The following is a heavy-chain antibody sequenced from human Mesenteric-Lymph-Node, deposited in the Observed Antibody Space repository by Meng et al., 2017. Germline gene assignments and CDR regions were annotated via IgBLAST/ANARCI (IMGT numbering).Heavy chain of an antibody. J-gene: IGHJ4*02. CDR2: MSHSGSS. Sequence: SETLSLTCAVSGYSISSGYYWGWIRQPPGMGLEWIGSMSHSGSSYYNPSLESRVTISLDTSKNQFSLKVKSATAADTAVYYCARGSGWHQGFFDSWGQGTLVTVPQ. CDR1: GYSISSGYY. CDR3: ARGSGWHQGFFDS. D-gene: IGHD6-19*01. V-gene: IGHV4-38-2*01.